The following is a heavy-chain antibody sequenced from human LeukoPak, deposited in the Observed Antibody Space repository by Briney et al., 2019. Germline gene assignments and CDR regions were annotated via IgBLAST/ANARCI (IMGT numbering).Heavy chain of an antibody. CDR3: AKDLGRRFYYGDSDDY. V-gene: IGHV3-30*02. CDR1: GFTFSSYG. CDR2: IRYDGSNK. D-gene: IGHD4-17*01. J-gene: IGHJ4*02. Sequence: GGSLRLSCAASGFTFSSYGMHWVRQAPGKGLEWVAFIRYDGSNKYYADSVKGRFTISRDNSKNTLYLQMNSLRAEDTAVYYCAKDLGRRFYYGDSDDYWGQGTLVTVSS.